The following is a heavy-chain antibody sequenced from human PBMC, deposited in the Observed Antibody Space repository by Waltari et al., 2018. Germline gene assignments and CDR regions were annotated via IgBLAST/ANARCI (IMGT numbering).Heavy chain of an antibody. Sequence: EVQLVESGGGLVKPGGSLRLSCAASGFTFRDYAMNWVRQAPGKGLEWVSSIGSSSSFMDYADSVRGRFTVSRDNAKNTLYLQMDTLRAEDTAVYYCAREGAEQWVVEDYGMDVWGQGTTVTVS. CDR1: GFTFRDYA. V-gene: IGHV3-21*02. J-gene: IGHJ6*02. CDR2: IGSSSSFM. D-gene: IGHD6-19*01. CDR3: AREGAEQWVVEDYGMDV.